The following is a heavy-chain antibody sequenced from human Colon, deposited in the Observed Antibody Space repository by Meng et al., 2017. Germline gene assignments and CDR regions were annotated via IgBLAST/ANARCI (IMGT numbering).Heavy chain of an antibody. J-gene: IGHJ4*02. V-gene: IGHV3-21*01. D-gene: IGHD4-17*01. CDR3: ARQDDYGDYKIDF. CDR1: GFTFRDHS. CDR2: ISPSSTYV. Sequence: GGSLRLSCTASGFTFRDHSIDWVRQTPGKGLEWVSSISPSSTYVYYADSVKGRFTISRDNAKNSVFLQMNSLRAEDSAVYYCARQDDYGDYKIDFWGQGTLVTVS.